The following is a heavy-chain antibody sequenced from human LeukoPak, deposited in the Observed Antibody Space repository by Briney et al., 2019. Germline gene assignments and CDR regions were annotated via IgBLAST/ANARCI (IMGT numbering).Heavy chain of an antibody. Sequence: SETLSLTCTVSGGSISSYYWSWIRQPPGKGLEWIGYIYYSGSTNYNPSLKSRVTISVDTSKNQFSLKLSSVTAADTAVYYCERDRHWTNDWVFDYWGQGTLVTVSS. CDR2: IYYSGST. D-gene: IGHD1/OR15-1a*01. CDR1: GGSISSYY. J-gene: IGHJ4*02. CDR3: ERDRHWTNDWVFDY. V-gene: IGHV4-59*01.